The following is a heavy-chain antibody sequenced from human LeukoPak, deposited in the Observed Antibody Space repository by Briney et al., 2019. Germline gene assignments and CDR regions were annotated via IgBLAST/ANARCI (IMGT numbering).Heavy chain of an antibody. CDR1: GSTFSSYA. Sequence: GGSLRLSCAASGSTFSSYAMHWVRQAPGKGLEWVAVISYDGSNKYYADSVKGRFTISRDNSKNTLYLQMNSLRAEDTAVYYYAREGWELPDAFDIWGQGTMVTVSS. D-gene: IGHD1-26*01. CDR2: ISYDGSNK. J-gene: IGHJ3*02. V-gene: IGHV3-30-3*01. CDR3: AREGWELPDAFDI.